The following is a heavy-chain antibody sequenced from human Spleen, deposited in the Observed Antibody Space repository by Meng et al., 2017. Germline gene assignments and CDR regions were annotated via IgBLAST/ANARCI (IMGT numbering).Heavy chain of an antibody. Sequence: QITLRESGPKLVKPPQTLTLTCTFSGFSLSTGGVGVGWIRQPPGKALEWLALIYWDDDKRYSPSLKSRLTITKDTSNNQVVLTMTNMDPVDTATYYCAHRPHDSSGYSMYYFDHWGQGTLVTVSS. CDR2: IYWDDDK. V-gene: IGHV2-5*02. CDR3: AHRPHDSSGYSMYYFDH. J-gene: IGHJ4*02. CDR1: GFSLSTGGVG. D-gene: IGHD3-22*01.